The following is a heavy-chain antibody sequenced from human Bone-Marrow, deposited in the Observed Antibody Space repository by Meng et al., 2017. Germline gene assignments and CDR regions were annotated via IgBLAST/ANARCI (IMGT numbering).Heavy chain of an antibody. V-gene: IGHV4-31*03. CDR1: GGSISSGGYY. CDR3: ARSQNYYDSSGYYDSGAFDM. J-gene: IGHJ3*02. Sequence: LRLSCTVSGGSISSGGYYWNWIRQHPGKGLEWIGYIYYSRDTYYNPSLKSRLIISVDTSKNQFSLKLSSVTAADTAIYYCARSQNYYDSSGYYDSGAFDMWGQGTMVTVSS. D-gene: IGHD3-22*01. CDR2: IYYSRDT.